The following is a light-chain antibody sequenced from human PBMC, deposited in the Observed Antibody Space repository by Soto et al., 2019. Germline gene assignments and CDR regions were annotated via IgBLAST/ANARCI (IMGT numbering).Light chain of an antibody. CDR3: AAWDDSLRGVV. CDR2: NSN. CDR1: SSNVGTNY. J-gene: IGLJ2*01. V-gene: IGLV1-47*02. Sequence: QAVVTQPPSASGTPGQTVTIACSGSSSNVGTNYVYWYQQLPGTAPRLLIYNSNKRPSGVPDRFSGSRSGTSASLAISGLRSDDESDYYCAAWDDSLRGVVFGGGTQLTVL.